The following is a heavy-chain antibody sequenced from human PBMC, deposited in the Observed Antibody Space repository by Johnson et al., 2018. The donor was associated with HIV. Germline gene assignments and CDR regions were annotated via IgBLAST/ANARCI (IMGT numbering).Heavy chain of an antibody. CDR3: AREDQNWNYDHAFDI. CDR2: INQDGTGK. Sequence: MLLVESGGGWVQPGGSLRLSCAASGFSFSSSYMTWVRQAPGKGLEWVATINQDGTGKNYVDSVKGRFSISRDSTKNSLFLQMNSLRAEDTAVYYCAREDQNWNYDHAFDIWGQGTLVSVSS. J-gene: IGHJ3*02. CDR1: GFSFSSSY. V-gene: IGHV3-7*01. D-gene: IGHD1-7*01.